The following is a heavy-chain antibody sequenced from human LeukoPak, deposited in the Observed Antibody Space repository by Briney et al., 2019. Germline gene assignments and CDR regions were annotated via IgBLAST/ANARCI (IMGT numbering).Heavy chain of an antibody. V-gene: IGHV4-39*01. CDR3: ARQAGCRGNWFDR. Sequence: SQTLSLTCIVSGGSISISSFYWAWIRQPPGKGLEWLGSTHYTGTAFYNSSLQIPVPITVNTSKTKFYLTLTSVTAAPTALYYCARQAGCRGNWFDRWGEGTPVTVS. D-gene: IGHD3-10*01. J-gene: IGHJ5*02. CDR1: GGSISISSFY. CDR2: THYTGTA.